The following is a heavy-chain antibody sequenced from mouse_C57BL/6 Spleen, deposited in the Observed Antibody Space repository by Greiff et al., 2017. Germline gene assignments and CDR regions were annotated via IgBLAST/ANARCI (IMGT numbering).Heavy chain of an antibody. V-gene: IGHV1-72*01. D-gene: IGHD1-1*01. CDR2: IDPNSGGT. Sequence: VQLQQPGAELVKPGASVTLSCKASGYTFTSYRMHWVKQRPGRGLEWIGRIDPNSGGTKYNEKFKSKATLTVDKPSSTAYMQLSSLTSEDSAVYYCARDYSGRYSYLEDWGKGTTGTVSS. CDR3: ARDYSGRYSYLED. CDR1: GYTFTSYR. J-gene: IGHJ1*03.